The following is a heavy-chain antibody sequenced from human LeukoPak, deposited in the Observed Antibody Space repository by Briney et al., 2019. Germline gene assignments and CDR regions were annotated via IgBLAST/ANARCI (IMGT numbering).Heavy chain of an antibody. Sequence: SETLSLTCAVYGGSFSSYYWSWIRQPPGKGLGWIGEINHSGSTNYNPSLKSRVTISVDTSKNQFSLKLSSVPAADTAVYYCARAMSIAARLQTIFDYWGQGTLVTVSS. CDR2: INHSGST. J-gene: IGHJ4*02. D-gene: IGHD6-6*01. V-gene: IGHV4-34*01. CDR1: GGSFSSYY. CDR3: ARAMSIAARLQTIFDY.